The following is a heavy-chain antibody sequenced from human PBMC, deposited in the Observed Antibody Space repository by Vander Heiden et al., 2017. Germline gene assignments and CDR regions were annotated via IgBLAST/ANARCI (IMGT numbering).Heavy chain of an antibody. CDR3: ARRGRDYDILTGFDY. V-gene: IGHV3-53*02. Sequence: EVQLVETGGGLIQPGGSLSLSCAASGFTVSSNYMSWVRQAPGKGLEWVSVIYSGGSTYYADSVKGRFTISRDNSKNTLYLQMNSLRAEDTAVYYCARRGRDYDILTGFDYWGQGTLVTVSS. CDR1: GFTVSSNY. CDR2: IYSGGST. D-gene: IGHD3-9*01. J-gene: IGHJ4*02.